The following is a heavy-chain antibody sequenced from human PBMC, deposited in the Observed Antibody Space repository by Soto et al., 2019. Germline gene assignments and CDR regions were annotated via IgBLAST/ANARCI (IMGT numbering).Heavy chain of an antibody. V-gene: IGHV3-21*01. CDR2: ISRRSTFI. J-gene: IGHJ4*02. CDR3: ARDLDVTMITPGLDY. D-gene: IGHD3-22*01. CDR1: GFTFSSYS. Sequence: GGSLRLSCAASGFTFSSYSMNWVRQAPGKGLEWVSSISRRSTFIYYADSLKGRFTVSRDDAKNSLYLQMNSLRAEDTAVYYCARDLDVTMITPGLDYWGQGTRVTVSS.